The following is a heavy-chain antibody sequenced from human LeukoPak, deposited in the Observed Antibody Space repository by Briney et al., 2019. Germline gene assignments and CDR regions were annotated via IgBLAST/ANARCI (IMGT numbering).Heavy chain of an antibody. CDR1: GYTFTSYD. Sequence: ASVKVSCKASGYTFTSYDINWVRQATGQGLEWMGWMNPNSGNTGYAQKFQGRVTMTRDTSISTAYMELSSLRSDDTAVYYCAREGPLDGMDVWGQGTTVTVSS. V-gene: IGHV1-8*01. CDR2: MNPNSGNT. CDR3: AREGPLDGMDV. J-gene: IGHJ6*02.